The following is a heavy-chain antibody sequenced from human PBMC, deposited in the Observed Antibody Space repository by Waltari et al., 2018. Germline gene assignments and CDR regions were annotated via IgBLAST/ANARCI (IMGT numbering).Heavy chain of an antibody. V-gene: IGHV4-59*08. D-gene: IGHD1-26*01. CDR1: GGTMTRYY. CDR2: IYYSGGT. Sequence: QVQLQVSGPGLLSPPAALSRICTASGGTMTRYYWSWVRQPPGKGLQWIGDIYYSGGTKYNPSIKSRVTISVDTSKNLFSLMLSFVTAADTAVYYCARHVGKWGWDYWGQGTPVTVSS. CDR3: ARHVGKWGWDY. J-gene: IGHJ4*02.